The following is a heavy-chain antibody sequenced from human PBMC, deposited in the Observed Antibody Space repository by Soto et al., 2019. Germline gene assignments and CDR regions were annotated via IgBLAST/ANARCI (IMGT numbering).Heavy chain of an antibody. D-gene: IGHD4-17*01. CDR1: GFTFSSYG. CDR2: ISYDGSNK. J-gene: IGHJ5*02. V-gene: IGHV3-30*18. CDR3: AKADGDYVFSLREFDP. Sequence: QVQLVESGGGVVQPGRSLRLSCAASGFTFSSYGMHWVRQAPGKGLEWVAVISYDGSNKYYADSVKGRFTISRDNSKNTLYMQMNSLRAEDTAVYYCAKADGDYVFSLREFDPWGKGTLVTVSS.